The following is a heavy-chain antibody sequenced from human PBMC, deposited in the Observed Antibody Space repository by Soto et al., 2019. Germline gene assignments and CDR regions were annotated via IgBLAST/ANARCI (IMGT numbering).Heavy chain of an antibody. V-gene: IGHV4-61*05. CDR3: ARISAYSSGWYTYYFDY. J-gene: IGHJ4*01. Sequence: SETLSLTCTVSGGSISSSSYYWGWIRQPPGKGLEWIGYFFYSGTSNYNPSLRSRVTISGDTAENQLSLRLTSVTAADTAVYYCARISAYSSGWYTYYFDYWGHGILVTVSS. CDR1: GGSISSSSYY. D-gene: IGHD6-13*01. CDR2: FFYSGTS.